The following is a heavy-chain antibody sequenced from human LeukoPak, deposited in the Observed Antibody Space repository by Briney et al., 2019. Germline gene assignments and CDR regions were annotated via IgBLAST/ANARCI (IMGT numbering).Heavy chain of an antibody. CDR3: AREGREFGSLDY. Sequence: SETLSLTCTVSGGSISSGVYYWSWIRQHPGKGLEWIGYIYYSGITYYSPSLKSRVTISVDTSKNQFSLKLSSVTAADTAVYYCAREGREFGSLDYWGQGTLVTVSS. CDR1: GGSISSGVYY. V-gene: IGHV4-31*03. CDR2: IYYSGIT. D-gene: IGHD3-10*01. J-gene: IGHJ4*02.